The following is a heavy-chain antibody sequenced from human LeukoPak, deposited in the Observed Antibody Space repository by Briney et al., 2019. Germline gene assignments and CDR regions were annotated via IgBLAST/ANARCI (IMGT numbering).Heavy chain of an antibody. V-gene: IGHV3-23*01. CDR1: GFTFSSYA. CDR2: ISGSGGST. Sequence: GRSLRLSCAASGFTFSSYAMSWVRQAPGKGLEWVSAISGSGGSTYYADSVKGRFTISRDNSKNTLYLQVNSLRAEDTAVYYCAKAGEPYYYGSGIDYWGQGTLVTVSS. D-gene: IGHD3-10*01. J-gene: IGHJ4*02. CDR3: AKAGEPYYYGSGIDY.